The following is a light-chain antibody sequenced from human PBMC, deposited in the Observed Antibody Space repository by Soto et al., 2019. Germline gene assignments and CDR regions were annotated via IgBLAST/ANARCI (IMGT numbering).Light chain of an antibody. J-gene: IGLJ2*01. CDR2: EGG. Sequence: QAVVTQPASVSGSPGQSITISCTGTSNDVGNYNFVSWYQQHPGKSPKLMIYEGGKRPSGVSDRFSGSKSGNTASLTISGLQADDEADYFCCSYAGNNILVFGGGTKLTVL. V-gene: IGLV2-23*01. CDR3: CSYAGNNILV. CDR1: SNDVGNYNF.